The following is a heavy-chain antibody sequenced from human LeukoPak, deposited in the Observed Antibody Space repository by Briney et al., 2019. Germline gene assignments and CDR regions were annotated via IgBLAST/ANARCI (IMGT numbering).Heavy chain of an antibody. J-gene: IGHJ6*04. Sequence: GGSLRLSCAASGSTFSSYSMNWVRQAPGKGLEWVSSISSSSSYIYYADSVKGRFTISRDNAKNSLYLQMNSLRAEDTAVYYCARDIAAAVYELYYYGMDVWGKGTTVTVSS. D-gene: IGHD6-13*01. V-gene: IGHV3-21*01. CDR1: GSTFSSYS. CDR3: ARDIAAAVYELYYYGMDV. CDR2: ISSSSSYI.